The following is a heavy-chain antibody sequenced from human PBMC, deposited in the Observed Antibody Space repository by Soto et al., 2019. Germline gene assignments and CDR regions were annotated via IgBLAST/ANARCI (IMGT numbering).Heavy chain of an antibody. J-gene: IGHJ3*01. CDR3: ARPLSCDRADCYSANDAFNV. Sequence: QVQLVQSGPEVKTPGSSVRVSCKASGGTFSSHVVSWVRQAPGQGLEWMGGIIPIFETSNYAQKFQGRVSITAEESTNTAYMDLRSLTSEDTAIYYCARPLSCDRADCYSANDAFNVWGQGTMVIVSS. CDR1: GGTFSSHV. V-gene: IGHV1-69*01. CDR2: IIPIFETS. D-gene: IGHD2-15*01.